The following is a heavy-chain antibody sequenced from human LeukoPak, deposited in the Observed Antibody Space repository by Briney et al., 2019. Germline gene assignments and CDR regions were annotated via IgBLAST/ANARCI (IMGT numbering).Heavy chain of an antibody. CDR2: IYPGDSDT. J-gene: IGHJ4*02. CDR1: GYIFTSYW. D-gene: IGHD2-2*01. CDR3: AISLGYCSSTNCFFDS. Sequence: SGEYLKISCKGSGYIFTSYWIGWVRQMPGKGLEWMGIIYPGDSDTRYSPSFQGQVTISADKSISTAYLQWSSLKASDTAMYYCAISLGYCSSTNCFFDSWGQGTLVTVSS. V-gene: IGHV5-51*01.